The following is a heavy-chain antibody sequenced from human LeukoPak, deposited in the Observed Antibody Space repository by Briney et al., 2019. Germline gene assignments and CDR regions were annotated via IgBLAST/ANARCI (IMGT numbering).Heavy chain of an antibody. CDR2: INHSGNT. CDR3: ETSSSATIDYFYDYIDV. Sequence: SETLSLTRSVNGGSFSGYYWSWIRQPPGKGLEWIGEINHSGNTNYNPSLKSRDTITGDTSKNQFSLKLSSVTAADTAVYYCETSSSATIDYFYDYIDVWGKGTTVTVSS. CDR1: GGSFSGYY. D-gene: IGHD2-15*01. J-gene: IGHJ6*03. V-gene: IGHV4-34*01.